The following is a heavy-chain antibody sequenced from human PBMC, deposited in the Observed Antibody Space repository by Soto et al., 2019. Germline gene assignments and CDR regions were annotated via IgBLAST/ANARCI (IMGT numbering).Heavy chain of an antibody. J-gene: IGHJ6*02. V-gene: IGHV4-59*08. CDR3: ARHSPPSGIDF. CDR1: GGSISPYY. CDR2: IYYRGST. Sequence: SETLSLTCTVYGGSISPYYWSWIRQPPGKGLEWIGYIYYRGSTDYNPSLKSRVTVSLDTSKNQFSLELCSVTAADTAVYYCARHSPPSGIDFCYQGTTGTVS.